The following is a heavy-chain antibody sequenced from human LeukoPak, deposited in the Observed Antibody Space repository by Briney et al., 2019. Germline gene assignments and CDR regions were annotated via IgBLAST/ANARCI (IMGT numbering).Heavy chain of an antibody. CDR2: ISSSSSYI. CDR3: ARGVGSSGWYLGFDY. V-gene: IGHV3-21*01. CDR1: GFTFSSYS. Sequence: GGSLRLSCAASGFTFSSYSMNWVRQAPGKGLEWVSSISSSSSYIYYADSVKGRFTISRDNAKNSLYLQMNSLRAEDTAVYYCARGVGSSGWYLGFDYWGQGTLVTVSS. J-gene: IGHJ4*02. D-gene: IGHD6-19*01.